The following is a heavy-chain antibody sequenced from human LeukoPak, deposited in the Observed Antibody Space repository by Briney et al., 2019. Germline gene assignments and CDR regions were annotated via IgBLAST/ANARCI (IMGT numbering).Heavy chain of an antibody. CDR2: ISYDGSNK. Sequence: PGGSLRLSCAASGFTFSSYSMNWVRQAPGKGLEWVAVISYDGSNKYYADSVKGRFTISRDNSKNTLYLQMNSLRAEDTAVYYCARGKGYCSGGSCYPGDAFDIWGQGTMVTVSS. CDR3: ARGKGYCSGGSCYPGDAFDI. J-gene: IGHJ3*02. CDR1: GFTFSSYS. D-gene: IGHD2-15*01. V-gene: IGHV3-30*03.